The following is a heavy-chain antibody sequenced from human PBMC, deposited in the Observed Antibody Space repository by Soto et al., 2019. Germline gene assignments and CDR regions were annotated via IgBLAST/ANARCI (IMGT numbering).Heavy chain of an antibody. CDR3: ATARGTSYDDSSGYPSPFDY. V-gene: IGHV1-2*04. CDR2: INPNSGGT. Sequence: QVQLVQSGAEVKKPGASVKVSCKASGYTFTGYYMHWVRQAPGQGLEWMGWINPNSGGTNYTQKFQGWVTMTRDTSISTAYMELSRLRADDTAVYYCATARGTSYDDSSGYPSPFDYWGQGTLVTVSS. CDR1: GYTFTGYY. J-gene: IGHJ4*02. D-gene: IGHD3-22*01.